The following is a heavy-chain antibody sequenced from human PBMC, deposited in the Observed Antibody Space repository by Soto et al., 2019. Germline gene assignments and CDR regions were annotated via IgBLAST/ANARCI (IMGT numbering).Heavy chain of an antibody. D-gene: IGHD3-10*01. J-gene: IGHJ6*02. V-gene: IGHV3-53*01. CDR2: IYSGGST. CDR3: ARDSGSDALNYYYYYGMDV. Sequence: GGSLRLSCAASGFTVSSNYMSWVRQAPGKGLEWVSVIYSGGSTYYADSVKGRFTISRDNSKNTLYLQMNSLRAEDMAVYYCARDSGSDALNYYYYYGMDVWGQGTTVTVSS. CDR1: GFTVSSNY.